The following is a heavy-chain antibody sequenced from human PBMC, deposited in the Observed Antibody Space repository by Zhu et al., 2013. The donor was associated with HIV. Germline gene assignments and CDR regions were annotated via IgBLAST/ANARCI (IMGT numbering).Heavy chain of an antibody. V-gene: IGHV4-38-2*02. Sequence: QVQLQESGPGLVKPSETLSLTCTVSGYSISSGYYWGWIRQPPGKGLEWIGSIYHSGSTYYNPSLKSRVTISVDTSKNQFSLKLSSVTAADTAVYYCARVLGGIVGDYWGQGTLVTVSS. D-gene: IGHD1-26*01. CDR3: ARVLGGIVGDY. J-gene: IGHJ4*02. CDR1: GYSISSGYY. CDR2: IYHSGST.